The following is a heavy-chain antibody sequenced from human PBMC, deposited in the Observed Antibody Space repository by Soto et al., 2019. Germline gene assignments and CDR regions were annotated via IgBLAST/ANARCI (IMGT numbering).Heavy chain of an antibody. V-gene: IGHV3-30-3*01. J-gene: IGHJ4*02. CDR2: ISYDGSNK. Sequence: PGGSLRLSCAASGFTFSSYAMHWVRQAPGKGLEWVAVISYDGSNKYYADSVKGRFTISRDNSKNTLYLQMNSLRAEDTAVYYCARDYHLLAAAGIDRGSFDYWGQGTLVTVSS. CDR3: ARDYHLLAAAGIDRGSFDY. D-gene: IGHD6-13*01. CDR1: GFTFSSYA.